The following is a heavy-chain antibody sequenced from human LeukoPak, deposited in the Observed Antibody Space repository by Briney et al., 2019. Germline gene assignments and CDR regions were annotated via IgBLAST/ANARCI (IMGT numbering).Heavy chain of an antibody. Sequence: PGGSLRLSCAASGFTFSSYSMNWVRQAPGKGLEWVSSISSTSSYIYYADSLKGRFTISRDNAKNSLYLQMNSLRAEDTAVYYCARGRYTSGRMFDYWGQGTLVTVSS. J-gene: IGHJ4*02. D-gene: IGHD6-19*01. CDR3: ARGRYTSGRMFDY. V-gene: IGHV3-21*01. CDR1: GFTFSSYS. CDR2: ISSTSSYI.